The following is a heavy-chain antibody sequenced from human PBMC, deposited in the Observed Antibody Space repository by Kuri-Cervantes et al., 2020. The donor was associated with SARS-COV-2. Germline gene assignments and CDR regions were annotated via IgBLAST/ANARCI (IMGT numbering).Heavy chain of an antibody. CDR1: GGSISSYY. Sequence: SETLSLTCTVSGGSISSYYWSWIRQPPGKGLEWIGYIYYSGSTNYNPSLKSRVTISVDTSKNQFSLKLSSVTAADTAVYYCASLWGNTRPFDYWGQGTLVTSPQ. V-gene: IGHV4-59*08. J-gene: IGHJ4*02. CDR3: ASLWGNTRPFDY. CDR2: IYYSGST. D-gene: IGHD3-16*01.